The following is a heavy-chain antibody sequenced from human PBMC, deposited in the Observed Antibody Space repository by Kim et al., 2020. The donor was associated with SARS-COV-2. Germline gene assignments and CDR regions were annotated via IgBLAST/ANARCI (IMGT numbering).Heavy chain of an antibody. J-gene: IGHJ5*02. Sequence: SETLSLTCAVYGGSFSGYYWSWIRQPPGKGLEWIGEINHSGSTNYNPSLKSRVTISVDTSKNQFSLKLSSVTAADTAVYYCARRGVPSWFDPWGQGTLVT. D-gene: IGHD3-10*01. CDR2: INHSGST. CDR1: GGSFSGYY. CDR3: ARRGVPSWFDP. V-gene: IGHV4-34*01.